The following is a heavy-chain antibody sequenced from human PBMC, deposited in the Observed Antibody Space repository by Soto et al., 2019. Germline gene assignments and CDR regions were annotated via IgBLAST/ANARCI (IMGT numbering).Heavy chain of an antibody. CDR2: ISWDGGST. J-gene: IGHJ3*02. Sequence: LGLSCAASGFTFDDYTMHWVRQAPVKGLEWVSLISWDGGSTYYADSVKGRFTISRDNSKNSLYLQMNSLRTEDTALYYCAKDNSPYDILTGSTYDAFDIWGQGTMVTVSS. CDR1: GFTFDDYT. D-gene: IGHD3-9*01. CDR3: AKDNSPYDILTGSTYDAFDI. V-gene: IGHV3-43*01.